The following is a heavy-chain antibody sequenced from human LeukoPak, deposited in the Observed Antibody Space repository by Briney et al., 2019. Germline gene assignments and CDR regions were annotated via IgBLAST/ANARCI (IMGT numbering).Heavy chain of an antibody. V-gene: IGHV3-30*04. CDR1: GFTFSSYA. CDR2: ISYDGSNK. D-gene: IGHD3-10*01. Sequence: GGSLRLSCAASGFTFSSYAMHWVRQAPGKGLEWVAVISYDGSNKYYADSVKGRFTISRDNSKNTLYLQMNSLRAEDTAVYYCARAMGYYGSGDAFGIWGQGTMVTVSS. J-gene: IGHJ3*02. CDR3: ARAMGYYGSGDAFGI.